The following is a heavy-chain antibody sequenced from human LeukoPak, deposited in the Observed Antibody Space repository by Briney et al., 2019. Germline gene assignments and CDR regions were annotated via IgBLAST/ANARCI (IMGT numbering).Heavy chain of an antibody. CDR1: GFTFSSYS. CDR3: ARNPYSFYYYYGMDV. V-gene: IGHV3-48*02. D-gene: IGHD4-11*01. Sequence: GGSLRLSCAASGFTFSSYSMNWVRQAPGKGLEWVSYISSSSSTIYYADSVKGRFTISRDNAKNSLYLQMNSLRDEDTAVYYCARNPYSFYYYYGMDVWGQGTTVTVCS. CDR2: ISSSSSTI. J-gene: IGHJ6*02.